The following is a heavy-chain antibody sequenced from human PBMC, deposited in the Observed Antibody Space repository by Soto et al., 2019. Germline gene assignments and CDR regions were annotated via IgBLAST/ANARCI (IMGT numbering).Heavy chain of an antibody. CDR1: GGTFSSYA. Sequence: QVQLVQSGAEVKKPGSSVKVSCKASGGTFSSYAISWVRQAPGQGLEWMGGIIPIFGTANYAQKFQGRVTITADESTSTAYMELSSLRSEATAVYYCASRYYYGSGSYYYYFDYWGQGTLVTVSS. CDR3: ASRYYYGSGSYYYYFDY. CDR2: IIPIFGTA. J-gene: IGHJ4*02. V-gene: IGHV1-69*01. D-gene: IGHD3-10*01.